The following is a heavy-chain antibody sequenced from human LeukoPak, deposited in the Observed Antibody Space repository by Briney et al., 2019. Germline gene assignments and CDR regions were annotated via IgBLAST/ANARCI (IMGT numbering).Heavy chain of an antibody. CDR1: GFTFSSYS. V-gene: IGHV3-48*02. D-gene: IGHD3-22*01. J-gene: IGHJ5*02. CDR2: IRSSSSTI. Sequence: GGSLRLSCAASGFTFSSYSMNWVRQAPGKGLEWVSYIRSSSSTIYYADSVKGRFTISRDNAKNSLYLQMNSLRDEDTAVYYCARQQPYYYDSSGYLSNWFDLWGQGTLVTVSS. CDR3: ARQQPYYYDSSGYLSNWFDL.